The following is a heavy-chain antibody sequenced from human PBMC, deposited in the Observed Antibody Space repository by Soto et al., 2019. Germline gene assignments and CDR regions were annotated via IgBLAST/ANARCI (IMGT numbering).Heavy chain of an antibody. D-gene: IGHD3-10*01. Sequence: GASVKVSCKASGYTFTSYDINWVRQATGQGLEWMGWMNPNSGNTGYAQKFQGRVTMTRNTSISTAYMELSSLRSDDTAVYYCARAGGSGTYYISDYWGQGTLVTVSS. J-gene: IGHJ4*02. V-gene: IGHV1-8*01. CDR3: ARAGGSGTYYISDY. CDR1: GYTFTSYD. CDR2: MNPNSGNT.